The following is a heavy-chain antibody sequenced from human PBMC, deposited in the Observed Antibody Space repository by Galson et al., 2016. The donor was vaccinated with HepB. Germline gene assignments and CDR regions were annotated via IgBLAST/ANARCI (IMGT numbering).Heavy chain of an antibody. CDR1: GYTVTSHA. Sequence: SVKVSCKASGYTVTSHAIHWVRQAPGHRLEWMGWITVGNGNTKYSQKFQGRVTFTGDTSASTAYMELSSLRAEDTAVYYCVKTVTVHYYYYYGMDVWGQGTTVTVSS. CDR3: VKTVTVHYYYYYGMDV. J-gene: IGHJ6*02. CDR2: ITVGNGNT. V-gene: IGHV1-3*01. D-gene: IGHD4-11*01.